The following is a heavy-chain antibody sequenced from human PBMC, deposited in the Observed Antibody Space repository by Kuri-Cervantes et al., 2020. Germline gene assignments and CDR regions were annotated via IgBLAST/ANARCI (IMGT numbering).Heavy chain of an antibody. J-gene: IGHJ5*02. Sequence: GGSLRLSCAASGFTFSTYWMSWVRQAPGKGLEWVSSISGSGDGEFYADPVKGRFTISRDNAKNSLYLQMNSLRDEDTAVYYCARDGAGMVGSSWFDPWGQGTLVTVSS. D-gene: IGHD3-3*01. CDR3: ARDGAGMVGSSWFDP. V-gene: IGHV3-23*01. CDR2: ISGSGDGE. CDR1: GFTFSTYW.